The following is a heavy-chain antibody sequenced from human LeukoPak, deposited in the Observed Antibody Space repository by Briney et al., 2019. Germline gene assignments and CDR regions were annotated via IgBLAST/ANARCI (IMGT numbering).Heavy chain of an antibody. Sequence: SEALSLTCAVYGGSFSGYYWSWIRQPPGKGLEWIGEINHSGSTNYNPSLKSRVTISVDTSKNQFSLKLSSVTAADTAVYYCARTNKHGGYCSSTSCYGRYYYYGMDVWGQGTTVTVSS. V-gene: IGHV4-34*01. CDR2: INHSGST. J-gene: IGHJ6*02. CDR3: ARTNKHGGYCSSTSCYGRYYYYGMDV. CDR1: GGSFSGYY. D-gene: IGHD2-2*01.